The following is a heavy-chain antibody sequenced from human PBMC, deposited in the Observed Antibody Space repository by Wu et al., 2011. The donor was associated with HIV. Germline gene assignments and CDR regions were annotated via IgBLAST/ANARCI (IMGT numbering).Heavy chain of an antibody. CDR1: GYMFTTYG. J-gene: IGHJ6*02. D-gene: IGHD3-10*01. CDR2: INPYNGNT. V-gene: IGHV1-18*04. Sequence: IQLVQSGDEVKRPGASVKVSCKASGYMFTTYGISWVREAPGQGLEWMGWINPYNGNTNYAQKLQGRVTMTTDTSTSTAYMELRSLRSDDTAVYYCARLSMVRGVIITLDYYYGMDVWGQGTTVTVSS. CDR3: ARLSMVRGVIITLDYYYGMDV.